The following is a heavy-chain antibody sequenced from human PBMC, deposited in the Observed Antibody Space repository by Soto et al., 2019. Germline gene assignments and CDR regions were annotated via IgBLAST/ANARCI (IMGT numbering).Heavy chain of an antibody. D-gene: IGHD5-18*01. CDR1: GFTFSSYA. Sequence: EVQLLESGGGLVQPGGSLRLSCAASGFTFSSYAMSWVRQAPGKGLEWVSAISGSGGSTYYADSVKGRFTISRDNSKNTLYLQMNSLIAEDTAVYYCAKVDTAMDTSFHYWGQGTLVTVSS. CDR2: ISGSGGST. CDR3: AKVDTAMDTSFHY. V-gene: IGHV3-23*01. J-gene: IGHJ4*02.